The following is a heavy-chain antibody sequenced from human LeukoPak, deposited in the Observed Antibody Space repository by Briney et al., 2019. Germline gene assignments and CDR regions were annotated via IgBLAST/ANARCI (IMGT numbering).Heavy chain of an antibody. CDR2: IYYSGST. J-gene: IGHJ5*02. CDR3: ARVKAAAGSNWFDP. CDR1: GGSISSNYYY. D-gene: IGHD6-13*01. V-gene: IGHV4-39*07. Sequence: SETLSLTCTVSGGSISSNYYYWGWIRQPPGKGLEWIGSIYYSGSTYYNPSLKSRVTISVDTSKNQFSLKLSSVTAADTAVYYCARVKAAAGSNWFDPWGQGTLVTVSS.